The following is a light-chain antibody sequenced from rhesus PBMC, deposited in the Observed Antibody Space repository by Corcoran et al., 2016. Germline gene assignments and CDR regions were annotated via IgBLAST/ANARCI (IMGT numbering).Light chain of an antibody. CDR3: QQYNSAPYS. V-gene: IGKV1-21*01. CDR1: QGISSW. J-gene: IGKJ2*01. CDR2: KAA. Sequence: DIQMTQSPSSLSASVGDRVTITCRASQGISSWLAWYQQNPGKAPKLLIYKAASLQSGVPSRFSGRGSGTDFTLTISSLQPEDFATYYCQQYNSAPYSFGQGTKVEIK.